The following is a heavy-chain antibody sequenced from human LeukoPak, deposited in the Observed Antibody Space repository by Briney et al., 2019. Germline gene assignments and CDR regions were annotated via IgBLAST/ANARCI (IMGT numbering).Heavy chain of an antibody. CDR2: MNPNSGNT. D-gene: IGHD5-18*01. Sequence: GASVKVSCKASGYTFTSYDINWVQQATGQGLEWMGWMNPNSGNTGYAQKFQGRVTMTRNTSISTAYMELSSLRSEDTAVYYCARGRYSYGSRDFDYWGQGTLVTVSS. J-gene: IGHJ4*02. CDR1: GYTFTSYD. V-gene: IGHV1-8*01. CDR3: ARGRYSYGSRDFDY.